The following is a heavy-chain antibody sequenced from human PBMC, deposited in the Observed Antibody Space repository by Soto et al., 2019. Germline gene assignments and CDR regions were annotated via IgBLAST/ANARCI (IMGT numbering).Heavy chain of an antibody. D-gene: IGHD1-1*01. CDR2: ISGSGGST. V-gene: IGHV3-23*01. J-gene: IGHJ6*02. CDR1: GFTFSSYA. Sequence: EVQLLESGGGLVQPGGSLRLSCAASGFTFSSYAMSWVCQAPGKGLEWVSSISGSGGSTYYADSVKGRFTFSRDNSKNTLYLQMNRLRAEDTAVYYCAKEIYVETFHYGMDVWGQGTPVTVSS. CDR3: AKEIYVETFHYGMDV.